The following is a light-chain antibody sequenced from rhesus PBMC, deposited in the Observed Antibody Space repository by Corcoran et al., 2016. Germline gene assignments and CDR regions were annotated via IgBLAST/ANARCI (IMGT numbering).Light chain of an antibody. CDR1: QDTSYW. CDR2: TAS. V-gene: IGKV1-22*01. CDR3: QQYTNRPWT. J-gene: IGKJ1*01. Sequence: DIQMTQSPSSLSASVGDTVTITCRASQDTSYWLAWYQQKPGKAPKVLIYTASTLQSGVPSRFRGSGSGTDFTRTINSLQSEDFATYYCQQYTNRPWTFGQGTKVEIK.